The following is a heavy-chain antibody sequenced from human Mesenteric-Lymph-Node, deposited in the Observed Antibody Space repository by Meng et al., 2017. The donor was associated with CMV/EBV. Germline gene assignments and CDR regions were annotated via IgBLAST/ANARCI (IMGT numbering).Heavy chain of an antibody. Sequence: TSCLRWVRQAPGKGLEWVGRIKSKTDGGTTDYAAPVKGRFTISRDDSKNTLYLQMNSLKTEDTAVYYCVGNEIIHYCSGGSCYHFDYWGQGTLVTVSS. J-gene: IGHJ4*02. CDR3: VGNEIIHYCSGGSCYHFDY. CDR1: TSC. CDR2: IKSKTDGGTT. D-gene: IGHD2-15*01. V-gene: IGHV3-15*01.